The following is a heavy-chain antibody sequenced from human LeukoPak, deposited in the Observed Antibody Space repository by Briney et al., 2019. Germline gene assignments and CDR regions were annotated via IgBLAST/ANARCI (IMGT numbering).Heavy chain of an antibody. V-gene: IGHV3-33*01. CDR2: ILYDGSNK. J-gene: IGHJ4*02. CDR1: GFXFSSYA. D-gene: IGHD6-19*01. Sequence: PGGSLRLSCAASGFXFSSYAIHWVRQAPGKGREWVAVILYDGSNKYYADSVKGRFTIPRDHSKNTLYLQMKSLRAEDTAVYYCARELEIAVAGTLGYWGQGTLVTVSS. CDR3: ARELEIAVAGTLGY.